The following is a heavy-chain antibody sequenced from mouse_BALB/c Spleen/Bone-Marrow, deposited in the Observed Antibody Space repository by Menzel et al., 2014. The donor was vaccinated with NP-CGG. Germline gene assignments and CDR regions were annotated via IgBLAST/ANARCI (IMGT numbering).Heavy chain of an antibody. D-gene: IGHD2-1*01. CDR2: INPDSSTI. J-gene: IGHJ3*01. Sequence: DVQLQESGGGLVQPGGSLKLSCAASGFDFXRYWMSWVRQAPGKGLEWIGEINPDSSTINYTPSLKDKFIISRDNAKNTLHLQMSKVRSEDTALYYCARLGNYGWFTYWGQGTLVTVSA. CDR1: GFDFXRYW. CDR3: ARLGNYGWFTY. V-gene: IGHV4-1*02.